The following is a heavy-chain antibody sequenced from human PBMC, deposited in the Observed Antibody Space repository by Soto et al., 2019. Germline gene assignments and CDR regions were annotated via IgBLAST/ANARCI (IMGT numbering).Heavy chain of an antibody. Sequence: EVQLVESGGDLVQRGGSLRLSCAASGFPFSSYWMHWVRHTPGKGLDWVARISGDGVTTYYADSVTGRFTVSRDNAKNTLSLQISGLRAEDTAVYYCAREYYGLLTGYYTDYWGQGTLDSVSS. V-gene: IGHV3-74*01. J-gene: IGHJ4*02. CDR3: AREYYGLLTGYYTDY. D-gene: IGHD3-9*01. CDR2: ISGDGVTT. CDR1: GFPFSSYW.